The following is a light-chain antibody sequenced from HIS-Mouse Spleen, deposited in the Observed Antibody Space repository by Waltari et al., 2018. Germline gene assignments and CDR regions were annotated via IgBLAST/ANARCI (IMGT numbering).Light chain of an antibody. J-gene: IGLJ2*01. CDR1: ALPKQD. CDR2: KDS. Sequence: SYELTQPPSVSVSPGQTARITCSGDALPKQDAYWYQQKPGQAPVLVIYKDSERPSGIPERFAGSSSGTTVTLTISGVQAEDEADYYCQSADSSGTYSVVFGGGTKLTVL. CDR3: QSADSSGTYSVV. V-gene: IGLV3-25*03.